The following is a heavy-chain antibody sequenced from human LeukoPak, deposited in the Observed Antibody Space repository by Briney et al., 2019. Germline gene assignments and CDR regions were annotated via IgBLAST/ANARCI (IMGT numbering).Heavy chain of an antibody. J-gene: IGHJ3*02. CDR3: ARDTNSGSHYTPHDAFDI. D-gene: IGHD1-26*01. Sequence: ASVKVSCKASGYTFTSYDINWVRQATGQGLEWMGWMNPNSGNTGYAQKFQGRVTITRNTSISTAYMELSSLRSEDTAVYYCARDTNSGSHYTPHDAFDIWGQGTMVTVSS. CDR1: GYTFTSYD. CDR2: MNPNSGNT. V-gene: IGHV1-8*03.